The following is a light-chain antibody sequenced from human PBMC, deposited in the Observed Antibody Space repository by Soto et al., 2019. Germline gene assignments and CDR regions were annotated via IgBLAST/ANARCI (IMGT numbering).Light chain of an antibody. V-gene: IGLV2-14*01. CDR1: RNDVGGYNY. CDR2: DVN. J-gene: IGLJ1*01. Sequence: PAPPFGAPGQSVPLSLPGARNDVGGYNYVSWYQQRPDEAPKLMIYDVNNRPSGVSNRFSGSKSGNTASLTISGLQAEDEADYYCSSYTSSITYVFGTGTKVTVL. CDR3: SSYTSSITYV.